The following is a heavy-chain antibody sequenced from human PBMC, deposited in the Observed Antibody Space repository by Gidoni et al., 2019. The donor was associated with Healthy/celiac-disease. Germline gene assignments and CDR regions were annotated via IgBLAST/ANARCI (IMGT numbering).Heavy chain of an antibody. CDR3: TTVVGWYEDYYYGMDV. CDR1: GFPFRNAW. V-gene: IGHV3-15*01. Sequence: EVQLVESGGGLVKPGGSLRPSCAASGFPFRNAWMSWVRQAPGKGLEWVGRIKSKTDGGTTDYAAPVKGRFTISREDSKNTLYLQMNSLKTEDTAVYYCTTVVGWYEDYYYGMDVWGQGTTVTVSS. D-gene: IGHD6-19*01. J-gene: IGHJ6*02. CDR2: IKSKTDGGTT.